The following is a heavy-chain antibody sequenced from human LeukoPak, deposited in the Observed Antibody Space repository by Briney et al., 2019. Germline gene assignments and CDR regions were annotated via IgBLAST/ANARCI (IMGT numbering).Heavy chain of an antibody. J-gene: IGHJ4*02. CDR1: GGSISSYY. CDR2: IYYSGST. CDR3: ARGQYSSSWSRSHDPYFDY. D-gene: IGHD6-13*01. Sequence: SETLSLTCTVSGGSISSYYRSWIRQPPGKGLEWIGYIYYSGSTNYNPSLKSRVTISVDTSKNQFSLKLSSVTAADTAVYYCARGQYSSSWSRSHDPYFDYWGQGTLVTVSS. V-gene: IGHV4-59*01.